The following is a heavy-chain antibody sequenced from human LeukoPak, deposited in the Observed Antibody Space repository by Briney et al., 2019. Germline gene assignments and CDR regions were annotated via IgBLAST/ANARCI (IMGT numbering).Heavy chain of an antibody. D-gene: IGHD6-13*01. Sequence: RSSVKVSCKASGGTFSSYAISWVRQAPGQGLEWMGGIIPIFGTANYAQKFQGRVTITADESTSTAYMELSSLRSEDTAVYYCARDEIIAAAGNYYYYGMDVWGQGTTVTVSS. J-gene: IGHJ6*02. CDR1: GGTFSSYA. V-gene: IGHV1-69*01. CDR2: IIPIFGTA. CDR3: ARDEIIAAAGNYYYYGMDV.